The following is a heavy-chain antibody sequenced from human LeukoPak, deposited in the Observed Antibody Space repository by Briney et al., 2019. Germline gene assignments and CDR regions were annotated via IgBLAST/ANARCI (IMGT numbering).Heavy chain of an antibody. V-gene: IGHV1-2*02. CDR3: ARGIVTHYSGYDLTGN. D-gene: IGHD5-12*01. CDR2: INPNSGGT. Sequence: GASVKVSCKASGYTFTGYYMHWVRQAPGQGLEWMGWINPNSGGTNYAQKFQGRVTMTRDTSISTAYMELSRLRSDDTAVYYCARGIVTHYSGYDLTGNWGQGTLVTVSS. J-gene: IGHJ4*02. CDR1: GYTFTGYY.